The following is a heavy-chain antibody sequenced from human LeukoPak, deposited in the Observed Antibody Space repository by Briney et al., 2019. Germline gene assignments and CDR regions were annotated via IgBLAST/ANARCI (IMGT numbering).Heavy chain of an antibody. CDR2: INPNSGGT. Sequence: GASVKVSCKASGYTFTGYYMRWVRQAPGQGLEWMGWINPNSGGTNYAQKFQGRVTMTRDTSISTAYMELSRLRSDDTAVYYCARGPPIEYSSSSGTVDYWGQGTLVTVSS. J-gene: IGHJ4*02. CDR1: GYTFTGYY. CDR3: ARGPPIEYSSSSGTVDY. V-gene: IGHV1-2*02. D-gene: IGHD6-6*01.